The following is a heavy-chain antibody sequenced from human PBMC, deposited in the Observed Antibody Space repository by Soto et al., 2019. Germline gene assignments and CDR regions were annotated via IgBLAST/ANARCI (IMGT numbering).Heavy chain of an antibody. CDR3: AHVEWLLYYFDY. Sequence: QITLKESGPTLVKPTQTLTLTCTFSGFSLSTSGVGVGWIRQPPGKALEWLALIYWDDDKRYCPSLKSRLTITKDTSKNQVVLTMTNMDPVDTATYYCAHVEWLLYYFDYWGQGTLVTVSS. CDR1: GFSLSTSGVG. J-gene: IGHJ4*02. D-gene: IGHD3-3*01. V-gene: IGHV2-5*02. CDR2: IYWDDDK.